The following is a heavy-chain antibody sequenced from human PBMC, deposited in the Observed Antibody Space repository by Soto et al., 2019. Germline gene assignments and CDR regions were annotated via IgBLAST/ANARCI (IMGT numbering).Heavy chain of an antibody. CDR3: ARRWFGELSARDDAFDI. CDR2: IIPILGIA. D-gene: IGHD3-10*01. V-gene: IGHV1-69*02. Sequence: QVQLVQSGAEVKKSGSSVKVSCKASGGTFSSYTISWVRQAPGQGLEWMGRIIPILGIANYAQKFQGRVTIPADKSPSPGYRELSSLRSEDTAVYYCARRWFGELSARDDAFDIWGQGTMVTVSS. J-gene: IGHJ3*02. CDR1: GGTFSSYT.